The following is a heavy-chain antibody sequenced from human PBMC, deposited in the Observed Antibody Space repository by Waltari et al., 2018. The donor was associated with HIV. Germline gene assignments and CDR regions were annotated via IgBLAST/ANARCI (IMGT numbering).Heavy chain of an antibody. J-gene: IGHJ3*02. D-gene: IGHD6-13*01. CDR1: GYSISSGYY. CDR3: ARAVSSSWYNAFDI. CDR2: IYHSGST. V-gene: IGHV4-38-2*01. Sequence: QVQLQESGPGLVKPSETLSLTCAVSGYSISSGYYWGWIRQPPGKGLEWIGSIYHSGSTYYNPSLKSRVTISVDTSKNQFSLKLSSVTAADTAVYYCARAVSSSWYNAFDIWGQGTMVTVSS.